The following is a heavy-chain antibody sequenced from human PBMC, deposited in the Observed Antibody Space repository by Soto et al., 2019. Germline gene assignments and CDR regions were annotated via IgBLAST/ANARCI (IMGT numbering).Heavy chain of an antibody. CDR1: GGSISSGGYY. CDR2: IYYSGST. CDR3: ARGFLYSSGWPAFDY. D-gene: IGHD6-19*01. Sequence: PSETLSLTCTVSGGSISSGGYYWSWIRQHPGKGLEWIGYIYYSGSTYYNQSLKSRVTISVDTSKNQFSLKLSSVTAADTAVYYCARGFLYSSGWPAFDYWGQGTLVTVSS. J-gene: IGHJ4*02. V-gene: IGHV4-31*03.